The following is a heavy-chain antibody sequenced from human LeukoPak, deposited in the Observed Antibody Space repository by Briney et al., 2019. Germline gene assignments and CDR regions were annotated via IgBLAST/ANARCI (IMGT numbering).Heavy chain of an antibody. CDR2: ISWDGGST. CDR3: AKDLTGGYKGGNAFDI. CDR1: GFTFSSYA. J-gene: IGHJ3*02. D-gene: IGHD7-27*01. Sequence: GGSLRLSCAASGFTFSSYAMSWVRQAPGKGLEWVSLISWDGGSTYYADSVKGRFTISRDNSKNSLYLQMNSLRAEDTALYYCAKDLTGGYKGGNAFDIWGQGTMVTVSS. V-gene: IGHV3-43D*03.